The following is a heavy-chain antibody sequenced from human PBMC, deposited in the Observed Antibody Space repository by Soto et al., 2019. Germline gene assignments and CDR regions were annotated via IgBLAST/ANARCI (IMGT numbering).Heavy chain of an antibody. V-gene: IGHV1-18*01. D-gene: IGHD3-22*01. J-gene: IGHJ4*02. CDR3: ARLYYYDSSGYYETAYYFDY. CDR1: GYTFTSYG. CDR2: ISAYNGNT. Sequence: RASVKVSCKASGYTFTSYGISWVRQAPGQGLEWMGWISAYNGNTNYAQKLQGRVTMTTDTSTSTAYMELRSLRSDDTAVYYCARLYYYDSSGYYETAYYFDYWGQGTLVTVSS.